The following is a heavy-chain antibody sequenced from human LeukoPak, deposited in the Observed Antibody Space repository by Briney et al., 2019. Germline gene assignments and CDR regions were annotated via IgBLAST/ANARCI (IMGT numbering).Heavy chain of an antibody. J-gene: IGHJ4*02. Sequence: SETLSLTCTVSHGSISSNIHYWGWIRPPPGKGLEWIGSVYYTGITYSNPSLTGRVTIYVDPSKNRFSLNLTTVTAADPADCFCANDLHFAHWVEGSLATVSS. D-gene: IGHD3-16*01. CDR2: VYYTGIT. V-gene: IGHV4-39*01. CDR3: ANDLHFAH. CDR1: HGSISSNIHY.